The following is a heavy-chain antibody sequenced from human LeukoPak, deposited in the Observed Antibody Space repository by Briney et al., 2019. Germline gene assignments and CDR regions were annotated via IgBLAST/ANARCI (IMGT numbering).Heavy chain of an antibody. J-gene: IGHJ4*02. V-gene: IGHV5-51*01. CDR3: ARRDQNCSGGSCYPYYFDY. CDR2: IYPGDSDT. D-gene: IGHD2-15*01. Sequence: GESLKISCKGSGYSFTNYWIGWVRQMPGKGPEWMGIIYPGDSDTRYSPSFQGQVTISADKSISTAYLQWSSLKASDTAMYYCARRDQNCSGGSCYPYYFDYWGQGTLVTVSS. CDR1: GYSFTNYW.